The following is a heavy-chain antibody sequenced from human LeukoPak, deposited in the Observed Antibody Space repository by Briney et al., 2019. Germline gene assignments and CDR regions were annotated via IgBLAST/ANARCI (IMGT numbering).Heavy chain of an antibody. Sequence: ASVKVSCKTSGYTFTSYDINWVRQAPGQGLEWLGWVKPNSGNTGYAQKLQGRVTMTTDTSTSTAYMELRSLRSDDTAVYYCARDRTGDGYKRHYMDVWGKGTTVTVSS. CDR2: VKPNSGNT. J-gene: IGHJ6*03. V-gene: IGHV1-18*01. CDR3: ARDRTGDGYKRHYMDV. CDR1: GYTFTSYD. D-gene: IGHD5-24*01.